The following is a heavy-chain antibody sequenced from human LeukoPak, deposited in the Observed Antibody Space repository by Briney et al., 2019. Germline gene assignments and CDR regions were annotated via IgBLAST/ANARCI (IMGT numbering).Heavy chain of an antibody. CDR2: IYYSGST. D-gene: IGHD3-22*01. J-gene: IGHJ4*02. CDR3: ARLDYYDSSGYYYATKPTTPGVY. CDR1: GGSISSSSYY. V-gene: IGHV4-39*07. Sequence: SETLSLTCTVSGGSISSSSYYWGWIRQPPGKGLEWIGSIYYSGSTYYNPSLKSRVTISVDTSKNQFSLKLSSVTAADTAVYYCARLDYYDSSGYYYATKPTTPGVYWGQGTLVTVSS.